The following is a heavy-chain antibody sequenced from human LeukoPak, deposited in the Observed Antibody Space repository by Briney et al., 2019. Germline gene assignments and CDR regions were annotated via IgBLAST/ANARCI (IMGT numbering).Heavy chain of an antibody. J-gene: IGHJ6*02. CDR2: IYYSGST. D-gene: IGHD1-1*01. Sequence: PSETLSLTCTVSGGSISSSSYYWGWIRQPPGKGLEWIGSIYYSGSTYYNPSLKSRVTISVDTSKNQFSLKLSSVTAADTAVYYCARDVQLERPGDYYYYGMDVWGQGTTVTVSS. V-gene: IGHV4-39*07. CDR3: ARDVQLERPGDYYYYGMDV. CDR1: GGSISSSSYY.